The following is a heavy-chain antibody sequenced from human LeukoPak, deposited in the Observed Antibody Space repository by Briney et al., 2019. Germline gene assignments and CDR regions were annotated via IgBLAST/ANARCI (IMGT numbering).Heavy chain of an antibody. V-gene: IGHV3-21*01. CDR3: ARMGKGGYFDY. D-gene: IGHD1-26*01. CDR2: ISSSSSYI. CDR1: GFTFSSYS. Sequence: GGSLRLSCAASGFTFSSYSMNWVRQAPGKGLEWVSSISSSSSYIYYADSVKGRFTISRDNAKNSLYLQMNSLRAEDTAVYYCARMGKGGYFDYWGQGTLVTVSS. J-gene: IGHJ4*02.